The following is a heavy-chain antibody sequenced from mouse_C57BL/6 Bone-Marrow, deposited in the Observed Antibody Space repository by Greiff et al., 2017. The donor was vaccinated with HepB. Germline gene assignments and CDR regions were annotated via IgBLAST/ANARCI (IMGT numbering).Heavy chain of an antibody. J-gene: IGHJ1*03. CDR2: IYPRSGNT. CDR1: GYTFTSYG. CDR3: AILCRWYFDV. V-gene: IGHV1-81*01. Sequence: VMLVESGAELARPGASVKLSCKASGYTFTSYGISWVKQRTGQGLEWIGEIYPRSGNTYYNEKFKGKATLTADKSSSTAYMELRSLTSEDSAVYFCAILCRWYFDVWGTGTTVTVSS. D-gene: IGHD1-1*01.